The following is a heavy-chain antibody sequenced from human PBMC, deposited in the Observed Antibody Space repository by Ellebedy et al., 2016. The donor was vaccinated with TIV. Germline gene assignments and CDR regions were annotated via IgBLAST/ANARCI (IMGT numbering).Heavy chain of an antibody. CDR3: ATSGEDYGDYYFDY. J-gene: IGHJ4*02. D-gene: IGHD4-17*01. V-gene: IGHV3-21*01. CDR2: ISSSSSYI. CDR1: GFTFSSYS. Sequence: PGGSLRLSCAASGFTFSSYSMNWVRQAPGKGLEWVSSISSSSSYIYYADSVKGRFTISRDNAKNSLYLQMNSLRAEDTAVYYCATSGEDYGDYYFDYWGQGTLVTVSS.